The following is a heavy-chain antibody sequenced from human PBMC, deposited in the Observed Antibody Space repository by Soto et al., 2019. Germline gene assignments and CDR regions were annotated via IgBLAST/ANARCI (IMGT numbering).Heavy chain of an antibody. CDR1: GGSISSYY. V-gene: IGHV4-59*08. D-gene: IGHD2-15*01. CDR2: IYYSGST. Sequence: QVQLQESGPGLVKPSETLSLTCTVSGGSISSYYWSWIRQPPGKGLEWIAYIYYSGSTNYNPSLKSRVTISVDTSKNQSSLKLSSVTAADTAVYYCARHCSGGSCYYAFDIWGQGTMVTVSS. J-gene: IGHJ3*02. CDR3: ARHCSGGSCYYAFDI.